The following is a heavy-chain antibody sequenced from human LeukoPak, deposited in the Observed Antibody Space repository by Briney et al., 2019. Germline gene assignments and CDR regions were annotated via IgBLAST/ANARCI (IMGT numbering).Heavy chain of an antibody. Sequence: ASVKVSCKASGYTFTSYYLHWVRQAPGQGLEWMGIINPSGGSTTYAQKFQGRVTMTRDTSISTAYMELSRLRSDDTAVYYCARVDYYDTYAFDIWGQGKMVTVSS. D-gene: IGHD3-22*01. CDR1: GYTFTSYY. J-gene: IGHJ3*02. CDR3: ARVDYYDTYAFDI. V-gene: IGHV1-46*01. CDR2: INPSGGST.